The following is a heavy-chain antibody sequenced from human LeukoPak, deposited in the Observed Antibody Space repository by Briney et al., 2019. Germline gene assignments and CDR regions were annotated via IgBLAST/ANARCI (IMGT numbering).Heavy chain of an antibody. J-gene: IGHJ4*02. V-gene: IGHV3-48*02. CDR1: GFTFSTYG. CDR2: IASSTGTV. Sequence: PGGSLRLSCAASGFTFSTYGMNWVRQAPGKGLEWVSYIASSTGTVYYADSVKGRFTVSRDNAKNSLHLQMNSLRDEDTAMFYCARVGDGHSVNYLDYWAREPWSPSPQ. D-gene: IGHD5-24*01. CDR3: ARVGDGHSVNYLDY.